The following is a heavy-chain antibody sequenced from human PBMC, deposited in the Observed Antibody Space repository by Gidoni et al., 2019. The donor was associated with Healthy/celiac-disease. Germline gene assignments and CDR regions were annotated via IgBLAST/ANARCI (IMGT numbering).Heavy chain of an antibody. V-gene: IGHV3-53*01. D-gene: IGHD5-18*01. CDR1: GFTVSSTY. CDR3: ARLGPVDTAIVPY. CDR2: IYSGSIT. Sequence: EVQLVESGGGLIQPGGSLSLSCAASGFTVSSTYLSWVRQAPGKGLERVSVIYSGSITYYADSVKGRFTISRDNSKNTLYLQMNSLRAEDTAVYYCARLGPVDTAIVPYWGQGTLVTVSS. J-gene: IGHJ4*02.